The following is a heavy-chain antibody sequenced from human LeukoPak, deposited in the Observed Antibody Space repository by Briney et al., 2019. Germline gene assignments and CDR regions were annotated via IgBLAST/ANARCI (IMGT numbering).Heavy chain of an antibody. V-gene: IGHV4-4*02. CDR3: ERGTYYYDSSVYT. D-gene: IGHD3-22*01. Sequence: PSGTLSLTCAVSGGSISSSNWWSWVRQPPGKGLEWIGSIYYSGSTYYNPSLKSRVTISVDTSKNQFSLKLSSVTAAATAVYFCERGTYYYDSSVYTWGQGTLVTVSS. CDR2: IYYSGST. J-gene: IGHJ4*02. CDR1: GGSISSSNW.